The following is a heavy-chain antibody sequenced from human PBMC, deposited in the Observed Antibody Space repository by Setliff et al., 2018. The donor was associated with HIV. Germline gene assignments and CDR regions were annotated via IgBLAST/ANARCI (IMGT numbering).Heavy chain of an antibody. D-gene: IGHD3-22*01. V-gene: IGHV4-34*01. CDR2: IYHSGSA. CDR3: ATFDYYDSSGFYYGGGH. Sequence: SETLSLTCAVYGGSFSGYYWSWIRQPPGKGLEWIGEIYHSGSAEYSPSFRSLGTISGDTSKNQFSLKLNSVTAADTAVYYCATFDYYDSSGFYYGGGHWGQGTLVTVSS. J-gene: IGHJ4*02. CDR1: GGSFSGYY.